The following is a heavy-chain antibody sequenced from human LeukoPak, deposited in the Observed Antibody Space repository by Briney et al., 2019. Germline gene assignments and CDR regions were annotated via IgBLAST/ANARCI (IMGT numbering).Heavy chain of an antibody. CDR2: ISGSGGTT. V-gene: IGHV3-23*01. D-gene: IGHD3-22*01. CDR1: GFTFNSYA. CDR3: ARPRSGSFDY. J-gene: IGHJ4*02. Sequence: PGGSLRLSCAASGFTFNSYAMSWVRQAPGKGLEWVSAISGSGGTTYYADSVKGRFTISRDNSKNTLYLEMNSLRAEDTAVYYCARPRSGSFDYWGQGTLVTVSS.